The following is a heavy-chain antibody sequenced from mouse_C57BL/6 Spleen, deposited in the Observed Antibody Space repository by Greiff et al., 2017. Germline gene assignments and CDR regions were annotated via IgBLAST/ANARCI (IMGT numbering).Heavy chain of an antibody. V-gene: IGHV1-39*01. CDR3: ARYGYYVGAMDY. CDR1: GYSFTDYN. J-gene: IGHJ4*01. D-gene: IGHD2-3*01. Sequence: EVKLLESGPELVKPGASVKISCKASGYSFTDYNMNWVKQSNGKSLEWIGVINPNYGTTSYNQKFKGKATLTVDQSSSTAYMQLNSLTSEDSAVYYCARYGYYVGAMDYWGQGTSVTVSS. CDR2: INPNYGTT.